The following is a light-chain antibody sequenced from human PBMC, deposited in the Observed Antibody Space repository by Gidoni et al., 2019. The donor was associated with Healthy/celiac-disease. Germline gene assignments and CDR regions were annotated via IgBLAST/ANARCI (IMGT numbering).Light chain of an antibody. J-gene: IGKJ4*01. Sequence: DIQMTQSPSSLSASVGDSVTITCRASQSISSYLNWYQQKPGKAPKLLIYAASSLQSGVPSRFSGSGSGTDFTLTISSLQPEDFATYYCQQSYSTVALTFXGXTKVEIK. CDR1: QSISSY. CDR2: AAS. V-gene: IGKV1-39*01. CDR3: QQSYSTVALT.